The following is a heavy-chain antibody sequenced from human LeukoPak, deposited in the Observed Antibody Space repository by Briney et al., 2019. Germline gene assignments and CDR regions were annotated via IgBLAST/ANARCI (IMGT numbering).Heavy chain of an antibody. J-gene: IGHJ5*02. Sequence: SEILSLTCTVSGGSISSYYWSWIRQPPGKGLDWIGYIYYSGSTNYNPSLKSRVTISVDTSKNQFSLKLSSVTAADTAVYYCARHILDGYYRWIWFDPWGQGTLVTVSS. V-gene: IGHV4-59*08. CDR3: ARHILDGYYRWIWFDP. CDR1: GGSISSYY. CDR2: IYYSGST. D-gene: IGHD3-9*01.